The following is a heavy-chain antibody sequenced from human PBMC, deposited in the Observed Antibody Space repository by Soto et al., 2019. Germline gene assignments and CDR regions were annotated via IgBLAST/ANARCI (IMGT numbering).Heavy chain of an antibody. V-gene: IGHV1-69*12. D-gene: IGHD6-19*01. J-gene: IGHJ6*02. CDR3: ARAVAGGVYYYYGMDV. Sequence: QVQLVQSGAEVKKPGSWWKVSGKALGATFSSYVISGGRQAPGKGLEGMGGICPILVTADYAQKFQGRVTITADESTSTAYMELSSLRSEDTAVYYCARAVAGGVYYYYGMDVWGQGTTVTVSS. CDR2: ICPILVTA. CDR1: GATFSSYV.